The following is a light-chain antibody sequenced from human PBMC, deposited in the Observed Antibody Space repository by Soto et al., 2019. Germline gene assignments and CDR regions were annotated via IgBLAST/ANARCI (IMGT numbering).Light chain of an antibody. Sequence: EIVLTQSPATLSVSPGERATLSCRASQSVSSYLAWYQQKPGPAPRLLIYDASNRATGIPARFSGSGSGTDFTLTISSLEPQDFAVYYCQQRSNWPSWTFGQGTKVDIK. V-gene: IGKV3-11*01. J-gene: IGKJ1*01. CDR2: DAS. CDR3: QQRSNWPSWT. CDR1: QSVSSY.